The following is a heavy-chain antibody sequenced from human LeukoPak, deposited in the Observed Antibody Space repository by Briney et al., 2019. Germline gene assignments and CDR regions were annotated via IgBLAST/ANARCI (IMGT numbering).Heavy chain of an antibody. D-gene: IGHD2-15*01. J-gene: IGHJ6*03. CDR3: AEVVVAASYYYYYYYMDV. V-gene: IGHV4-39*07. CDR2: IYYSGST. CDR1: GASISSYY. Sequence: SETLSLTCTVSGASISSYYWGWIRQPPGKGLEWIGSIYYSGSTYYNPSLKSRVTISVDTSKNQFSLKLSSVTAADTAVYYCAEVVVAASYYYYYYYMDVWGKGTTVTVSS.